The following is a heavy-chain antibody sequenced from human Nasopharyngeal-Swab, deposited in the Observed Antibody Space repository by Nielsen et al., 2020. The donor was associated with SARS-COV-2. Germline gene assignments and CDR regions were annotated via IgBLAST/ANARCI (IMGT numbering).Heavy chain of an antibody. J-gene: IGHJ6*02. CDR1: GFTFSSYG. CDR3: ARDPDYYGSGLVDV. Sequence: GESLKISCAASGFTFSSYGMHWVRQAPGKGLVWVSRINSDGSSTSYADSVKGRFTISRDNAKNTLYLQMNSLRAEDTAVYYCARDPDYYGSGLVDVWGQGTTVTVSS. D-gene: IGHD3-10*01. V-gene: IGHV3-74*01. CDR2: INSDGSST.